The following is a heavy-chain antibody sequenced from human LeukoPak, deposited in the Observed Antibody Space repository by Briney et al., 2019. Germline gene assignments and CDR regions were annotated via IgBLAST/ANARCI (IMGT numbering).Heavy chain of an antibody. D-gene: IGHD5-18*01. Sequence: PSETLSLTCSVSGDSISNFYWSWIRQPPGKGLEWIGYIDYRGSTSYNPSLRSRVTISIDTSKNRFSLRLSSVAAADTAVYYCTTETKRGYSYGPREDYFDYWGQGTLVTVSS. CDR2: IDYRGST. V-gene: IGHV4-59*01. CDR3: TTETKRGYSYGPREDYFDY. J-gene: IGHJ4*02. CDR1: GDSISNFY.